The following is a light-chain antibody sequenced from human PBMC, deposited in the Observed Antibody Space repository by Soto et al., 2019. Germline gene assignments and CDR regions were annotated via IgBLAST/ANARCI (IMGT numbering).Light chain of an antibody. CDR1: QSVSSN. V-gene: IGKV3-15*01. J-gene: IGKJ3*01. Sequence: IEMTQSPAALSVSPGERATLSCRASQSVSSNLVWYQQKPGQAPRLLIYGASTRVTGIPARFSGSGSGTEFTLTISRLEPEDFAVYYCQHYGSSPPVTFGRGTKVDIK. CDR2: GAS. CDR3: QHYGSSPPVT.